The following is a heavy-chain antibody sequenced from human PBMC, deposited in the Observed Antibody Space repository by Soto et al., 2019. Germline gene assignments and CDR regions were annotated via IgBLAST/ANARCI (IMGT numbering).Heavy chain of an antibody. CDR3: AREPDYSNYLDY. CDR2: IYYSGST. J-gene: IGHJ4*02. Sequence: KTSETLSLTCTVSGGSISSGGYYWSWIRQHPGKGLEWIGYIYYSGSTYYNPSLKSRVTISVDTSKNQFSLKLSSVTAADTAVYYCAREPDYSNYLDYWGQGTLVTVSS. D-gene: IGHD4-4*01. CDR1: GGSISSGGYY. V-gene: IGHV4-31*03.